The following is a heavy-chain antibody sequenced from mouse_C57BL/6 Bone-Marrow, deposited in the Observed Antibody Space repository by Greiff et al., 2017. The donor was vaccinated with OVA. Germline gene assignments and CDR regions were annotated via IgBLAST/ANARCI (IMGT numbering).Heavy chain of an antibody. CDR1: GFSLTSYC. Sequence: VQRVESGPGLVQPSPSLSITCTVSGFSLTSYCVHWVRQSPGKGLEWLGVIWRGGSTDYNAAFISRLGISKDNSSSQVFFKMNSRQAADTAIYYCARTPPLLRSWYFDVWGTGTTVTVSS. CDR2: IWRGGST. CDR3: ARTPPLLRSWYFDV. J-gene: IGHJ1*03. D-gene: IGHD1-1*01. V-gene: IGHV2-2*01.